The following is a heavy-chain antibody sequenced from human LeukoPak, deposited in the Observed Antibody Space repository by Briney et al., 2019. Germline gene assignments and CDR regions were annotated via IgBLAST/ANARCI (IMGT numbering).Heavy chain of an antibody. CDR3: AVGLTVTYLDY. CDR2: FNPSGGGT. Sequence: GASVKVSCKASGYTFTSYYMHWVRQAPGQGLEWMGIFNPSGGGTTYAQKFQGRVTLTRDTSTTTVYMELSSLRSEDMAVYYCAVGLTVTYLDYWGQGTLVTVSS. V-gene: IGHV1-46*01. CDR1: GYTFTSYY. D-gene: IGHD4-17*01. J-gene: IGHJ4*02.